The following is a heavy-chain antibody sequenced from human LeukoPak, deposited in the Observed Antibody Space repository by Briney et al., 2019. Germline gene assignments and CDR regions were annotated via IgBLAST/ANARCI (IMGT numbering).Heavy chain of an antibody. Sequence: SETLSLTCTVSGGSTSGYYWTWIRQPPGKGLEWVGHIYSGGTTNYNPSLKGRVTISVDTSKNQFSLKLSSVTAADTAVYYCARAAAGPFRPGNWFDPWGQGTLVTVSS. CDR3: ARAAAGPFRPGNWFDP. CDR1: GGSTSGYY. CDR2: IYSGGTT. V-gene: IGHV4-59*01. D-gene: IGHD6-13*01. J-gene: IGHJ5*02.